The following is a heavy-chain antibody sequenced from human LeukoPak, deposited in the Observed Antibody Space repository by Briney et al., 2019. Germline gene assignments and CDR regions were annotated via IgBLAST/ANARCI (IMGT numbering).Heavy chain of an antibody. J-gene: IGHJ5*02. CDR3: AKADCSTTSCYFDP. V-gene: IGHV3-30-3*01. Sequence: GGSLRLSCAASGFTFSYYAMHWVRQAPGKGLEWVAFISSDGSDKYYADSMKGRFTISRDNSKNTLYLQMTSLRGEDTAMYYCAKADCSTTSCYFDPWGQGTRVTVSS. D-gene: IGHD2-2*01. CDR1: GFTFSYYA. CDR2: ISSDGSDK.